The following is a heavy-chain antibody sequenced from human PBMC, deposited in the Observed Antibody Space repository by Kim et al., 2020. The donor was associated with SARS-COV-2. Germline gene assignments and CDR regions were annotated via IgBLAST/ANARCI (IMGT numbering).Heavy chain of an antibody. Sequence: SETLSLTCTVSGGSISSYYWSWIRQPPGKGLEWVGYIYYSGSTNYNPSLKSRVTISVDTSKNQFSLKLSSVTAADTAVYYCSRRSWGDCTNGVCYEGFD. V-gene: IGHV4-59*08. CDR3: SRRSWGDCTNGVCYEGFD. CDR1: GGSISSYY. D-gene: IGHD2-8*01. J-gene: IGHJ4*01. CDR2: IYYSGST.